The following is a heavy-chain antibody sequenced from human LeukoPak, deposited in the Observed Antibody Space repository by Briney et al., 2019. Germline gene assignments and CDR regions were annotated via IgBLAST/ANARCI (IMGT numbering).Heavy chain of an antibody. CDR3: ARAPATYAVSPGAFDV. CDR2: ISGSGSTK. V-gene: IGHV3-11*04. Sequence: PGGSLRLSCAASGFTFSDFFMTWIRQAPGKGREWVSYISGSGSTKFYADSVKGRFTISRDNAKDSLYLQMSSLRLEDTALYYCARAPATYAVSPGAFDVWGHGTMVTVSS. CDR1: GFTFSDFF. J-gene: IGHJ3*01. D-gene: IGHD2-8*01.